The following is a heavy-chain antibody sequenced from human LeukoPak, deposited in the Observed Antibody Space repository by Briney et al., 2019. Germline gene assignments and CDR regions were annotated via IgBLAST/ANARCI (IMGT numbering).Heavy chain of an antibody. V-gene: IGHV3-15*01. Sequence: PGGSLRLSCAASGFTFSSYGMHWVRQAPGKGLEWVGRIKSKTDGGTTDYAAPVKGRFTISRDDSKNTLYLQMNSLKTEDTAVYYCTTAFSGSYYEGDYWGQGTLVTVSS. CDR2: IKSKTDGGTT. CDR3: TTAFSGSYYEGDY. J-gene: IGHJ4*02. CDR1: GFTFSSYG. D-gene: IGHD1-26*01.